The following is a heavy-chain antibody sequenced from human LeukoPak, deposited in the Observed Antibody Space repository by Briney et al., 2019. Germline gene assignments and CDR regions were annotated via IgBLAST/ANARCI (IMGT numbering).Heavy chain of an antibody. CDR3: ARVGAYCSSSSCPYYFDF. CDR1: GYTFTSYG. CDR2: ISVYNGNT. D-gene: IGHD2-15*01. J-gene: IGHJ4*02. Sequence: ASVKVSCKASGYTFTSYGISWVRQAPGQGLEWMGWISVYNGNTNYAQKLQGRVTMTTDTSTGTAYMELRSLRSDDTAVYYCARVGAYCSSSSCPYYFDFWGQGTLVTVSS. V-gene: IGHV1-18*01.